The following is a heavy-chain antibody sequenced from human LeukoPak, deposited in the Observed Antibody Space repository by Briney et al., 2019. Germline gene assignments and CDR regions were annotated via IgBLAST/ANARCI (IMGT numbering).Heavy chain of an antibody. J-gene: IGHJ4*02. V-gene: IGHV3-7*01. CDR1: GFTFSSYW. CDR2: IKQDGSEK. CDR3: ARDHPQSISWWDLGYFDY. D-gene: IGHD2-21*01. Sequence: PGGSLRLSCAASGFTFSSYWMSWVRQAPGEGLEWVANIKQDGSEKYYVDSVKGRFTISRDNAKNSLYLQMNSLRAEDTAVYYCARDHPQSISWWDLGYFDYWGQGTLVTVSS.